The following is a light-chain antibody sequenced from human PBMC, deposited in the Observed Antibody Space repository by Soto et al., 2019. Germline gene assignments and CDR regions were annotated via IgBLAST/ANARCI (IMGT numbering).Light chain of an antibody. CDR1: QGVSDN. CDR2: SAS. V-gene: IGKV3-15*01. Sequence: EIVLTQSPATLSLSPGERATLSCRASQGVSDNLAWYQQKPGQAPRLLIHSASTRATAVPARFSGSGAGTEFTLDISSLQSEDIALYYCQQYDSWPPVTFGQGTRLEMK. J-gene: IGKJ5*01. CDR3: QQYDSWPPVT.